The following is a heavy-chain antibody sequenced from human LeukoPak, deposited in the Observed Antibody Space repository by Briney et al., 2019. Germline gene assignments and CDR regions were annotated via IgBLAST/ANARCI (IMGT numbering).Heavy chain of an antibody. Sequence: GGSLRLSCAASGFTFSSYSMNWVRQAPGKGLEWVSYISSSSSTIYYADSVKGRFTIYRDNSKNTVYLQMNSLGAEDTAVYYCVQDWAWGAFGYWGQGTLVTVSS. CDR1: GFTFSSYS. D-gene: IGHD7-27*01. CDR3: VQDWAWGAFGY. V-gene: IGHV3-48*01. CDR2: ISSSSSTI. J-gene: IGHJ4*02.